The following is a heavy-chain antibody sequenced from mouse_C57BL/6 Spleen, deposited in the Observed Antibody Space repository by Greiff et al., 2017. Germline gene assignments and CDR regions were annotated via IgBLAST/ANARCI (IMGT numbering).Heavy chain of an antibody. J-gene: IGHJ2*01. V-gene: IGHV2-2*01. D-gene: IGHD1-1*01. CDR3: ARNDYGSSQYYFDY. Sequence: VQLQQSGPGLVQPSQSLSITYTVSGFSLTSYGVHWVRQSPGKGLEWLGVIWSGGSTDYNAAFISRLSISKDNSKSQVFFKMNSLQADDTAIYYCARNDYGSSQYYFDYWGQGTTLTVSS. CDR1: GFSLTSYG. CDR2: IWSGGST.